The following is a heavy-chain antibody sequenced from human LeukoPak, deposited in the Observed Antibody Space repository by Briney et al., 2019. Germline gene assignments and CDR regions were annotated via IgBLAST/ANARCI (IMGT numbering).Heavy chain of an antibody. CDR3: ARATHYYESSGYDY. CDR1: GFTFDDYG. J-gene: IGHJ4*02. V-gene: IGHV3-20*04. CDR2: INWNGGST. D-gene: IGHD3-22*01. Sequence: GGSLRLSCAASGFTFDDYGMSWVRQAPGKGLEWVSGINWNGGSTGYADSVKGRFTISRGNAKNSLYLQMNSLRAEDTALYYCARATHYYESSGYDYWGQGTLVTVSS.